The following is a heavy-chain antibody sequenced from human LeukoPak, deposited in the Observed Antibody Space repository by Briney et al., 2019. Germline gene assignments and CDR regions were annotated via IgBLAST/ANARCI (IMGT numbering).Heavy chain of an antibody. J-gene: IGHJ4*02. CDR2: FDPEDGET. CDR3: ATDIWFGESLMTYYFDY. V-gene: IGHV1-24*01. D-gene: IGHD3-10*01. CDR1: GYTLTELS. Sequence: ASVTVSCKVSGYTLTELSMHWVRQAPGKGPEWMGGFDPEDGETIYAQKFQGRVTMIEDTSTDTAYMELSSLRSEDTAVYYCATDIWFGESLMTYYFDYWGQGTLVTVSS.